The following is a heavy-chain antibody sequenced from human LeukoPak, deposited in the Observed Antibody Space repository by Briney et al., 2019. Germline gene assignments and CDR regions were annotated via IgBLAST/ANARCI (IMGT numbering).Heavy chain of an antibody. D-gene: IGHD2-2*01. CDR1: GFTFSSYA. CDR2: ISGSGGST. V-gene: IGHV3-23*01. CDR3: AKFHIVVVPAASLCFDY. Sequence: GGSLRLSCAASGFTFSSYAMSWVRQAPGKGLEWVSAISGSGGSTYYADSVKGRFTISRDNSKNTLYQQMNSLRAEDTAVYYCAKFHIVVVPAASLCFDYWGQGTLVTVSS. J-gene: IGHJ4*02.